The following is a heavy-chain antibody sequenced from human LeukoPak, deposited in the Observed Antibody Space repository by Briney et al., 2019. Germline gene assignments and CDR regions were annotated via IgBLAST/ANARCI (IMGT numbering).Heavy chain of an antibody. D-gene: IGHD3-10*01. J-gene: IGHJ4*02. V-gene: IGHV4-39*07. CDR3: ATISWFGQLLTFDY. CDR2: IYYSGST. CDR1: GGSISSSSYY. Sequence: ASETLSLTCTVSGGSISSSSYYWGWIRQPPGKGLEWIGSIYYSGSTYYNPSLKSRVTISVDTSKNQFSLKVRSMTAADTAVYYCATISWFGQLLTFDYWGQGTLVTVSS.